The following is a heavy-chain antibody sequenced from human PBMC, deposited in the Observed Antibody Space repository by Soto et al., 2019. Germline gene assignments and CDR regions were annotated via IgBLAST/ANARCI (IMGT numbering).Heavy chain of an antibody. D-gene: IGHD2-15*01. Sequence: QVQLVESGGGVVQPGRSLRLSCAASGFTFSSYGMHWVRQAPGKGLEWVAVISYDGSNKYYADSVKGRFTISRDNSKNTLYLQMNSLRAEDTAVYYCAKDPCDCSGGSCSLLDYWGQGPMITVSS. CDR2: ISYDGSNK. CDR3: AKDPCDCSGGSCSLLDY. J-gene: IGHJ4*02. CDR1: GFTFSSYG. V-gene: IGHV3-30*18.